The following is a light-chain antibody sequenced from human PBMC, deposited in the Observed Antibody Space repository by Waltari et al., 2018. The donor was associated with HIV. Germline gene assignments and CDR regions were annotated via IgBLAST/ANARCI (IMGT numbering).Light chain of an antibody. V-gene: IGKV1-33*01. Sequence: DLHLTQSPSSLSASVGDRVTITCPASPDITTYLKWYQHKPGKAPKLLINDTSNLETGVPLRISGSGSETHFIFTISSLQSEDIATYDCQQYHDLPLTFGGGTKVEIK. CDR3: QQYHDLPLT. CDR2: DTS. CDR1: PDITTY. J-gene: IGKJ4*01.